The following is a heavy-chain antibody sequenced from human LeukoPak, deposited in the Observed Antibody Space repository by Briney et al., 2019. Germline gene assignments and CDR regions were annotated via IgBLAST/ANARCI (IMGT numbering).Heavy chain of an antibody. V-gene: IGHV4-34*01. CDR3: ARGSGGAGSGFHHFDY. CDR2: INHSGST. Sequence: SETLSLTCAVYGGSFSGYYWSWIRQPPGKGLEWIGEINHSGSTNYNPSLKSRVTISVDTSKNQFSLKLSSVTAADTAVYYCARGSGGAGSGFHHFDYWGQGTLVTVSS. CDR1: GGSFSGYY. D-gene: IGHD3-10*01. J-gene: IGHJ4*02.